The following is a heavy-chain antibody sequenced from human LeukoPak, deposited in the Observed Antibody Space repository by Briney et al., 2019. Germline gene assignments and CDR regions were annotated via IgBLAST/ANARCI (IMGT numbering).Heavy chain of an antibody. D-gene: IGHD6-13*01. CDR3: AREGIAAAKSWFDP. Sequence: GASVKVSCKASGYTFTGYYMHWVRQAPGQGLEWMGWINPNSGGTNYAQKFQGRGTMTRDTSTSTAYMELSRLRSDDTAVYYCAREGIAAAKSWFDPWGQGTLVTVSS. J-gene: IGHJ5*02. V-gene: IGHV1-2*02. CDR1: GYTFTGYY. CDR2: INPNSGGT.